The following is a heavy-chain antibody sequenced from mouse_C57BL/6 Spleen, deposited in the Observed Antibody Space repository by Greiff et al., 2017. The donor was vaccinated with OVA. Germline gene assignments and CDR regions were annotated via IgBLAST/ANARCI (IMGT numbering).Heavy chain of an antibody. J-gene: IGHJ4*01. CDR3: AGYYDGYFYYAMDY. Sequence: LVESGAELVKPGASVKLSCTASGFNIKDYYMHWVKQRTEQGLEWIGRIDPEDGETKYAPKFQGKATITADTSSNTAYLQLSSLTSEDTAVYYCAGYYDGYFYYAMDYWGQGTSVTVSS. V-gene: IGHV14-2*01. CDR1: GFNIKDYY. CDR2: IDPEDGET. D-gene: IGHD2-3*01.